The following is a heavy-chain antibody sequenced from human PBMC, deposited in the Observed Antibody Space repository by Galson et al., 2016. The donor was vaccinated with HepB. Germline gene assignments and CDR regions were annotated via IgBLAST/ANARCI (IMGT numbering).Heavy chain of an antibody. V-gene: IGHV5-51*01. J-gene: IGHJ4*02. Sequence: QSGAEVKKPGESLKISCKTSGYSFTNYWIAWVRQMPGKGLEWMGIIYPRDSETRYNPSLEGLVTMSSDKSITTAYLQLSDLKASDSAMYYCARVSSGTYYLMDYWGQGTLATVSS. D-gene: IGHD1-26*01. CDR1: GYSFTNYW. CDR3: ARVSSGTYYLMDY. CDR2: IYPRDSET.